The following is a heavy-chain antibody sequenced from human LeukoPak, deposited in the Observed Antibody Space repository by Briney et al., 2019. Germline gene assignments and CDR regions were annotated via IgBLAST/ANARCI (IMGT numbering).Heavy chain of an antibody. J-gene: IGHJ4*02. CDR2: IHNSGTT. V-gene: IGHV4-34*01. CDR3: WRRYYYKLGRVPFDF. CDR1: GGPFSGYF. Sequence: SETLSLTCAVSGGPFSGYFWSWIRQSPGKGLEWIGEIHNSGTTNYNPSPNSRVITSEDESKNQLFLKLSSVTAADTAVYYCWRRYYYKLGRVPFDFWGQGTLVTVSS. D-gene: IGHD2/OR15-2a*01.